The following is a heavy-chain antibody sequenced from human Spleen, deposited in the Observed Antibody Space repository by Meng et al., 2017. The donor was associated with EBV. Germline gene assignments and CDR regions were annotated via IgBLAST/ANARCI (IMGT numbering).Heavy chain of an antibody. V-gene: IGHV4-4*02. Sequence: QGQLQWSGPGLVKPSGTLSLTCAVANGSISSNKWWSWVRQSPGKGLEWIGEISHSGSPNYNPSLKSRVTMSVDKSKNYFSLNLSSVTAADTAVYYCAREEGSSSSWALGYWGQGILVTVSS. CDR1: NGSISSNKW. CDR2: ISHSGSP. D-gene: IGHD6-13*01. CDR3: AREEGSSSSWALGY. J-gene: IGHJ4*02.